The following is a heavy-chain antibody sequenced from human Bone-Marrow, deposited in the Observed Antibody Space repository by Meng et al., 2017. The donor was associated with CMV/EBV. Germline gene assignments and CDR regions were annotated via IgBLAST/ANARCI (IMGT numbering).Heavy chain of an antibody. CDR2: IIPILGIA. Sequence: SVKVSCKASGGTFSSYAISWVRQAPGQGLEWMGGIIPILGIANYAQKYQGRVTITADKSTSTAYMELSSLRSEDTAVYYCATPYYDILTGYWGECYYGMDVWGKGTTVTVSS. CDR1: GGTFSSYA. D-gene: IGHD3-9*01. J-gene: IGHJ6*04. CDR3: ATPYYDILTGYWGECYYGMDV. V-gene: IGHV1-69*10.